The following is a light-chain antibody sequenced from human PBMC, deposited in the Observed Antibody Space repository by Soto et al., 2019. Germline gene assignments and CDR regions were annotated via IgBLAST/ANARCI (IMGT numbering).Light chain of an antibody. CDR2: DVS. Sequence: QSALTQPPSVSGSPGQSIAISCTGTSSDVGGYNYVSWYQQHPGKAPELLIYDVSNRPSGVANRFSASKSGNTASLTISGLHSEDEAAFYCSSYTRGGSNLFGTGTKVTVL. V-gene: IGLV2-14*03. J-gene: IGLJ1*01. CDR1: SSDVGGYNY. CDR3: SSYTRGGSNL.